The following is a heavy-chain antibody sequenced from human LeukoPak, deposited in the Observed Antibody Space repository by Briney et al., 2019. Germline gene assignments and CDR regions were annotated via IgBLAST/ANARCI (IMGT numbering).Heavy chain of an antibody. J-gene: IGHJ4*02. CDR2: IRFDGSSK. CDR1: GFTFSGYG. V-gene: IGHV3-30*02. CDR3: AKEGTASKPSDLDY. D-gene: IGHD1/OR15-1a*01. Sequence: PGGTLRLSCAASGFTFSGYGIHWVRQAPCKGLEWVAFIRFDGSSKYYTDSVKGRFTISRDNSKNTLYLQMNSLRAEDTAVYYCAKEGTASKPSDLDYWGQGTLVTVSS.